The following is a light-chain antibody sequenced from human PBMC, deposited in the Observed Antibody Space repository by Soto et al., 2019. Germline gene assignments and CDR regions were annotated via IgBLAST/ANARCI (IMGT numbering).Light chain of an antibody. J-gene: IGLJ1*01. CDR2: DVS. Sequence: QSALTQPASVSGSPGQSITISCTGTSSDVGNYKYVSWYQHHPGKAPKLMIYDVSNRPSGVSYRFSGSKSGDTASLTISGLQAEDEADYYCSSYTSSSTYVFGTGTKLTVL. V-gene: IGLV2-14*03. CDR3: SSYTSSSTYV. CDR1: SSDVGNYKY.